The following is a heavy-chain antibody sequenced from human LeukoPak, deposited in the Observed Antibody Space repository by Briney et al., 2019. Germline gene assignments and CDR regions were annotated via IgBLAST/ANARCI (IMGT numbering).Heavy chain of an antibody. Sequence: GGSLTHSCAPSGFTFSSYAMSWVRQAPGKGLEWVSGIGASGGSTYYADSVKGRFTISRDNSKNTLYLQMNSLRTEDTAVYYCAKAEGYDILTGIHQWGQGTLVTVSS. CDR2: IGASGGST. CDR3: AKAEGYDILTGIHQ. V-gene: IGHV3-23*01. D-gene: IGHD3-9*01. CDR1: GFTFSSYA. J-gene: IGHJ4*01.